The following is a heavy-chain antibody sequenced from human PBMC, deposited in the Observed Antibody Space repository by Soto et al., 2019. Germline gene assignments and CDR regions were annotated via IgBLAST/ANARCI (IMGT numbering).Heavy chain of an antibody. D-gene: IGHD2-15*01. CDR2: IYYSGST. CDR3: ARGYCSGGSCYWFDY. Sequence: SETLSLTCTVSGGSISGYYWNWIRQPPGKGLEWIGYIYYSGSTNYNPSLKSRVTISLDTSMIQFSLKLSSVTAADTAMYYCARGYCSGGSCYWFDYWGQGTLVTVSS. J-gene: IGHJ4*02. CDR1: GGSISGYY. V-gene: IGHV4-59*01.